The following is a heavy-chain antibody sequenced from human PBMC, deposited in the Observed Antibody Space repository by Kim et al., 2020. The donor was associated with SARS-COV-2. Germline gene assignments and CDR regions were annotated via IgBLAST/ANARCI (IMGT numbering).Heavy chain of an antibody. V-gene: IGHV3-23*01. CDR2: GGRT. Sequence: GGRTYYTDSVKGRFTISRDNSKNTLYLQMNSLRDEDTAVYYCAKRHTFDIWGQGTMVTVSS. J-gene: IGHJ3*02. CDR3: AKRHTFDI.